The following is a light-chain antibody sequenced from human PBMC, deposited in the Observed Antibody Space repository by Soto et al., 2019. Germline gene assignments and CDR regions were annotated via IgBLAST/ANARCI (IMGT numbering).Light chain of an antibody. CDR1: ESVSSN. CDR2: GAS. V-gene: IGKV3-15*01. CDR3: QQYNNWPPVT. J-gene: IGKJ2*01. Sequence: EIVMTQSPATLSVSPGERATLSCRASESVSSNLAWYQQKPGQAPRLLIYGASTRATGIPGRFTGSGSGTEFTLTISSLQSEDFALYYCQQYNNWPPVTFGQGTKLEIK.